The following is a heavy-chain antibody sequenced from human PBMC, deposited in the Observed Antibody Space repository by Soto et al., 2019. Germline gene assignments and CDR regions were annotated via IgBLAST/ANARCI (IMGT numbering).Heavy chain of an antibody. J-gene: IGHJ6*02. Sequence: GESLKISCKGSGYSFTTYWIGWVRQLPGKGLEWMGIIFPADSNTKYSPSFQGQVTISADKSISTAYLQWSSLKASHAAVYYCARARNPYSYYYGMDVWGQGTTVTVSS. CDR3: ARARNPYSYYYGMDV. V-gene: IGHV5-51*01. CDR1: GYSFTTYW. CDR2: IFPADSNT.